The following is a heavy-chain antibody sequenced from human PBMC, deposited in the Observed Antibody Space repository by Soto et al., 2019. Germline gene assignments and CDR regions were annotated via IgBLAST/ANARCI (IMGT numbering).Heavy chain of an antibody. CDR2: ITGNGVYT. D-gene: IGHD2-21*02. CDR3: AKHRGAYCSGDFYVDF. CDR1: GFTFNDYA. Sequence: EVQLLESGGGLVQPGGSLRLSCAASGFTFNDYAMSWVRQAPGKGLEWVSVITGNGVYTYYADSVKGRFTISRDSSRNTLYLEMNSLRVEDSAQYYCAKHRGAYCSGDFYVDFWGQTTIFTVSS. V-gene: IGHV3-23*01. J-gene: IGHJ4*02.